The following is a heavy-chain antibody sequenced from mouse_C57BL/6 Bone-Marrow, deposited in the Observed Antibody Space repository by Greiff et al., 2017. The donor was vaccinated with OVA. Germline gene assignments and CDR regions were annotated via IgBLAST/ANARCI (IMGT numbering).Heavy chain of an antibody. CDR2: IYPYNGGT. J-gene: IGHJ4*01. CDR1: GYTFTDYY. CDR3: ASGDDSRY. D-gene: IGHD2-4*01. Sequence: VHVQQPGPVLVKPGASVKMSCKASGYTFTDYYMNWVKQSHGQSLEWIGVIYPYNGGTSYNQKFKGKATLTVDTSSSTAYMELISLTSEDSAVYYCASGDDSRYWGQGTSVTVSS. V-gene: IGHV1-19*01.